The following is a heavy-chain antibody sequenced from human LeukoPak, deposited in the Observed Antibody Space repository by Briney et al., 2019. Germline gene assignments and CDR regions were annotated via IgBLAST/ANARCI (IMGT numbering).Heavy chain of an antibody. CDR1: GGSISSYY. CDR3: ARENYYGSGSYGDYFEY. D-gene: IGHD3-10*01. V-gene: IGHV4-59*01. Sequence: SETLSLTCTVSGGSISSYYWSWIRQPPGKGVEWIGYIYYTGSTNYNPSLKSRVTISVDTSKNQFSLRLSSVTAADTAVYYCARENYYGSGSYGDYFEYWGRGTLVTVSS. CDR2: IYYTGST. J-gene: IGHJ4*02.